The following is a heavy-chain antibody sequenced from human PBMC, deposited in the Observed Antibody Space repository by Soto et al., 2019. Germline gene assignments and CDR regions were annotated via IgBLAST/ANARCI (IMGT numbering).Heavy chain of an antibody. CDR2: MNPDSGNT. V-gene: IGHV1-8*02. CDR1: GYTFTSYA. J-gene: IGHJ4*02. Sequence: ASVKVSCKASGYTFTSYAMHWVRQAPGQGLEWMGWMNPDSGNTGYAQKFQGRVTMTRNTSISTAYMELSSLRSEDTAVYYCARGSITIFGVALYWGQGNLVTVS. D-gene: IGHD3-3*01. CDR3: ARGSITIFGVALY.